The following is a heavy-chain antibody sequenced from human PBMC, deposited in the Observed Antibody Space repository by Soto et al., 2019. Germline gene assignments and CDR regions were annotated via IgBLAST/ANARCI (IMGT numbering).Heavy chain of an antibody. V-gene: IGHV4-34*01. CDR2: INHSGST. D-gene: IGHD3-10*01. CDR1: GGSFSGYY. J-gene: IGHJ4*02. Sequence: SETLSLTCAVYGGSFSGYYWSWIRQPPGKGLEWIGEINHSGSTNYNPSLKSRVTISVDTSKNQFSLKLSSVTAADTAVYYCARYYYGSGSYSYDYWGQGTLVTVSS. CDR3: ARYYYGSGSYSYDY.